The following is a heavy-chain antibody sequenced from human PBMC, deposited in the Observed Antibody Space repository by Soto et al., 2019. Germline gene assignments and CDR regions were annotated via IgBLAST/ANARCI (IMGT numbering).Heavy chain of an antibody. CDR3: ATIYGLAACWLQDDYYNDMDA. CDR2: IYPGDSDT. Sequence: GKAVKISCQDPGYSSNSYCFCWVRQMPGKSLEWMGIIYPGDSDTRYSPSFQGQVTISADKSISTAYLQWSSLKASDTAMYYCATIYGLAACWLQDDYYNDMDAFDLDTTVPIS. V-gene: IGHV5-51*01. J-gene: IGHJ6*02. D-gene: IGHD5-18*01. CDR1: GYSSNSYC.